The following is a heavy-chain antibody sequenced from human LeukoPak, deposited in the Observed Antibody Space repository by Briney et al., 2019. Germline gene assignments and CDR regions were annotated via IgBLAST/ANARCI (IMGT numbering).Heavy chain of an antibody. D-gene: IGHD6-19*01. Sequence: ASVKVSCKATGYTFTTYYIHWVRQAPGQGLEWVGIINPSGGSTSYAQKFQGRVTMTRDTSTSTVYMELSSLRSEDTAVYYCARVKSRGAVAGSCDYWGQGTLVTVSS. J-gene: IGHJ4*02. V-gene: IGHV1-46*01. CDR1: GYTFTTYY. CDR3: ARVKSRGAVAGSCDY. CDR2: INPSGGST.